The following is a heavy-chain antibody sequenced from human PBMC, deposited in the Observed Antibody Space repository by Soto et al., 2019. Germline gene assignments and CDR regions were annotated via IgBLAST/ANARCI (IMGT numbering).Heavy chain of an antibody. CDR3: ARGDGYIFDY. CDR1: GYTFISYD. Sequence: VQLVQSGAEVKKLGASVKVSCRASGYTFISYDINWVRQATGQGLEWMGCMNPYTCDTGYAQTFQDRDTMTRNTSIKAANLDLSSLRSNHTAVYFCARGDGYIFDYWGQGTLVTVSS. D-gene: IGHD5-12*01. CDR2: MNPYTCDT. V-gene: IGHV1-8*01. J-gene: IGHJ4*02.